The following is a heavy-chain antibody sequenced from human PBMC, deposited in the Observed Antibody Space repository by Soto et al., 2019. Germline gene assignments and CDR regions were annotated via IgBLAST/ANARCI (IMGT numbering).Heavy chain of an antibody. Sequence: GGSLRLSCAASGFSFRDYYMSWIRQAPGKGLEWISYISGSGNTIYYADSVKGRFIISRDTAKNSLFLQMNSLRADDTAVYYCARDRLPMVVVVMGWFDPWGQGTLVTISS. CDR1: GFSFRDYY. CDR3: ARDRLPMVVVVMGWFDP. CDR2: ISGSGNTI. D-gene: IGHD3-22*01. V-gene: IGHV3-11*01. J-gene: IGHJ5*02.